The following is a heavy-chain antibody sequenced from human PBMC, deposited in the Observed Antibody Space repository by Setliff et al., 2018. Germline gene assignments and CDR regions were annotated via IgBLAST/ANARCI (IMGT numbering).Heavy chain of an antibody. J-gene: IGHJ3*02. CDR1: GGSISSHY. V-gene: IGHV4-59*11. Sequence: SETLSLTCTVSGGSISSHYWSWIRQPPGKGLEWIGSIHYSGRTNYNPSLKSRVSISVDTSKNQFSLKLSSVTAADTAVYYCARGKTFFGAFIRAFDIWGQGRMVTVSS. CDR2: IHYSGRT. CDR3: ARGKTFFGAFIRAFDI. D-gene: IGHD3-3*01.